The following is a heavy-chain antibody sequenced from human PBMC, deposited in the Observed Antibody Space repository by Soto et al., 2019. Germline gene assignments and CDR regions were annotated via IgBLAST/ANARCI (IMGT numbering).Heavy chain of an antibody. J-gene: IGHJ5*02. CDR1: GFTFSSYA. CDR3: AKASYSLNSWYWFDP. D-gene: IGHD6-13*01. V-gene: IGHV3-23*01. Sequence: GGSLRLSCAASGFTFSSYAMSWVHQAPGKGLEWVSAISGSGGSTYYADSVKGRFTISRDNSKNTLYLQMNSLRAEDTAVYYCAKASYSLNSWYWFDPWGQGTLVTVSS. CDR2: ISGSGGST.